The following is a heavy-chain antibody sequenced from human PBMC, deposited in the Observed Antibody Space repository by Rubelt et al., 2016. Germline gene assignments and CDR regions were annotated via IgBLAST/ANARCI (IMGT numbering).Heavy chain of an antibody. CDR3: AKDLGIFGVVTPGYMDV. D-gene: IGHD3-3*01. J-gene: IGHJ6*03. CDR1: GFTFSSYA. V-gene: IGHV3-23*01. CDR2: ISGSGGST. Sequence: EVQLLESGGGLVQPGGSLRLSCAASGFTFSSYAMSWVRQAPGKGLEWVSAISGSGGSTYYADSVKGLLTISRDNSKNTLYLQMNSLRAEDTAVYYCAKDLGIFGVVTPGYMDVWGKGTTVTVSS.